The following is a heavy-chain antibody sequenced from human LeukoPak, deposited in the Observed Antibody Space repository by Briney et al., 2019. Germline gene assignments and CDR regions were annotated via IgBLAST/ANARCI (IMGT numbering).Heavy chain of an antibody. CDR1: GYTFTPYY. D-gene: IGHD3-10*01. CDR2: INLNSGGT. J-gene: IGHJ4*02. CDR3: ARTKTYGSVVDY. Sequence: ASGKACCKAAGYTFTPYYTHWGRQAPGQGLEGMGWINLNSGGTNYAQKFQRWVTMTRDTSISPAYMEMSRLRSEDTAVYYCARTKTYGSVVDYWGKETLVTVS. V-gene: IGHV1-2*04.